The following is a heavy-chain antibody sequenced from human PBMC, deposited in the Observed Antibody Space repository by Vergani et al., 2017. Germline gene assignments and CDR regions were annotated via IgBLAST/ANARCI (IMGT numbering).Heavy chain of an antibody. V-gene: IGHV4-61*02. CDR3: AGENYDGFWSGDHGYCYYYMDV. CDR1: GGSISSGSYY. Sequence: QVQLQESGPGLVKPSQTLSLTCTVSGGSISSGSYYWSWLRQPAGEGLEWIGRSYTSGSTNYNPSLKSLVTMSVDTTKKQFSLKLSSVTVADTAVYYCAGENYDGFWSGDHGYCYYYMDVWGKGTRVTVSS. J-gene: IGHJ6*03. D-gene: IGHD3-3*01. CDR2: SYTSGST.